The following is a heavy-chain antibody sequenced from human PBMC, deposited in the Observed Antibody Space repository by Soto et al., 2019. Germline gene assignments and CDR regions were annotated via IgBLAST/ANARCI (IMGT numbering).Heavy chain of an antibody. V-gene: IGHV3-30*18. Sequence: QVQLVDSGGGVVQPGVSLRLSCTGSGFTFGNYGMHWVRQAPGQGLEWVAVTSHDESLKDYRDSVKGRFTISRDNSKKTLFLQMDSLRVEDTAVYYCAKGGSPTDAIDYWGRGTMVTVSS. J-gene: IGHJ4*02. CDR3: AKGGSPTDAIDY. CDR2: TSHDESLK. CDR1: GFTFGNYG.